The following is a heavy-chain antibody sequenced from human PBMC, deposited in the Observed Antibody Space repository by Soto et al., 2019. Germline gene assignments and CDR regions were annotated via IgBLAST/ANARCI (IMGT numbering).Heavy chain of an antibody. CDR1: GFNFRGAW. V-gene: IGHV3-15*01. CDR3: SFSCISYGCYLSFPSV. Sequence: EVQLVESGGGSVKPGGSLRLSCTASGFNFRGAWMTWVRQAPGKGLEWVGLIRSNLDGGTTDYAAPVKGRFTISRDDSKNTVSVEMNGVSSDDTAVYYCSFSCISYGCYLSFPSVWGQGTLVTVSS. J-gene: IGHJ4*02. CDR2: IRSNLDGGTT. D-gene: IGHD2-21*01.